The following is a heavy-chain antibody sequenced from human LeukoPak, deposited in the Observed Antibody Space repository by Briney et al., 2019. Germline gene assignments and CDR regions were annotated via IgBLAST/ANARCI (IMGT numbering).Heavy chain of an antibody. CDR2: IYYSGST. CDR1: GGSFSGYY. J-gene: IGHJ3*02. V-gene: IGHV4-39*01. Sequence: PSETLSLTCAVCGGSFSGYYWGWIRQPPGKGLEWIGTIYYSGSTYYNPSLKSRVTISVDTSKNQFSLKLSSVTASDTAVYYCARRFAPSRNDAFDIWGQGTMVTVSS. CDR3: ARRFAPSRNDAFDI. D-gene: IGHD3-10*01.